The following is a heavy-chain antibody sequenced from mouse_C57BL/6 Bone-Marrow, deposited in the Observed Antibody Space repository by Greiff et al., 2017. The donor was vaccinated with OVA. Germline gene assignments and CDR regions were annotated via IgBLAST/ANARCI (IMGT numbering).Heavy chain of an antibody. J-gene: IGHJ3*01. CDR1: GFTFSSYA. CDR2: ISDGGSYT. Sequence: EVKLVESGGGLVKPGGSLKLSCAASGFTFSSYAMSWVRQTPEKRLEWVATISDGGSYTYYPDNVKGRFTISRDNAKNNLYLQMSHLKSEDTAMYYCARVYYGNPWFAYWGQGTLVTVSA. V-gene: IGHV5-4*03. CDR3: ARVYYGNPWFAY. D-gene: IGHD2-1*01.